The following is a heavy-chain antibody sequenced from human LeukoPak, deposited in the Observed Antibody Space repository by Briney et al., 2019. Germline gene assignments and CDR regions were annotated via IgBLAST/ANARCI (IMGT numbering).Heavy chain of an antibody. CDR2: IWYDGSNK. Sequence: GGSLRLSCAASGFTFSSHGMHWVRQAPGKGLEWVAVIWYDGSNKYYADSVKGRFTISRDNSKNTLYLQMNSLRAEDTAVYYCARDPSLRVTLDYWGQGTLVTVSS. V-gene: IGHV3-33*01. CDR3: ARDPSLRVTLDY. CDR1: GFTFSSHG. D-gene: IGHD4-4*01. J-gene: IGHJ4*02.